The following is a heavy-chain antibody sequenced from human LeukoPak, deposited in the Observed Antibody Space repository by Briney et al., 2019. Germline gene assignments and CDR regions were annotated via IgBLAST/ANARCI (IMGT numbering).Heavy chain of an antibody. D-gene: IGHD3-22*01. V-gene: IGHV4-61*01. J-gene: IGHJ3*02. CDR3: ACLTTADAFDI. CDR2: IYDSGST. Sequence: PSETLSLTCTVSGYSISSGYYWGWIRQPPGKGLEWIGYIYDSGSTNYNPSLKSRVTVSVDTSKNQFSLKLSSVTAAETAVYYCACLTTADAFDIWGQGTMVTVSS. CDR1: GYSISSGYY.